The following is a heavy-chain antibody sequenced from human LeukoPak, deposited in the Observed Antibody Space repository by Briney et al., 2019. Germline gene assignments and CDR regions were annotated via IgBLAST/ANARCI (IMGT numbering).Heavy chain of an antibody. Sequence: SETLSLTCTLSGGSISSGSYYWSWIRQPAGKGLEWIGRIYTSGSTNYNPSLKSRVTISVDTSKNQFSLKLSSVTAADTAVYYCARDLGWLLAFDIWGKGTMVTVSS. CDR2: IYTSGST. J-gene: IGHJ3*02. V-gene: IGHV4-61*02. D-gene: IGHD3-3*01. CDR3: ARDLGWLLAFDI. CDR1: GGSISSGSYY.